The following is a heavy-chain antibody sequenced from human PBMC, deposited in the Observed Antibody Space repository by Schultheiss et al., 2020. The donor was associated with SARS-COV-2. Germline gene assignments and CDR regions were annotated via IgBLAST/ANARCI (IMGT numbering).Heavy chain of an antibody. Sequence: GSLRLSCAASGFTFSSYWMHWVRQAPGKGLEWIGEIYHSGSNKYNPSLKSRVTISVDTSKNQFSLKLSSVTAADTAVYYCAISPNYYDSSGYAPWPLGTLVTVSS. J-gene: IGHJ5*02. V-gene: IGHV4-4*02. CDR1: GFTFSSYW. CDR2: IYHSGSN. CDR3: AISPNYYDSSGYAP. D-gene: IGHD3-22*01.